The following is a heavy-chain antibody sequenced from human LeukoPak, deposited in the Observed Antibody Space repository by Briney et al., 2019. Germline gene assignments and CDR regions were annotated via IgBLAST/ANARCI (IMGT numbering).Heavy chain of an antibody. V-gene: IGHV3-74*01. J-gene: IGHJ6*02. CDR3: SRDSLSPCGGDCYSGLDV. CDR2: IKSDGSST. D-gene: IGHD2-21*02. CDR1: GFTFSNYW. Sequence: GGSLRLSCAASGFTFSNYWMHWVRQAPGEALMWVSRIKSDGSSTTYADSVKGRFTSSRDNAKNTLYLQMNSLRAEDTAVYYCSRDSLSPCGGDCYSGLDVWGQGTTVTVSS.